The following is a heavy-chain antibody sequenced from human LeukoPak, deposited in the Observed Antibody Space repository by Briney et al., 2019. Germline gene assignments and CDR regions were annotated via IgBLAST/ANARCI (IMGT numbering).Heavy chain of an antibody. J-gene: IGHJ4*02. D-gene: IGHD3-10*01. V-gene: IGHV3-64*02. CDR1: GFIFSSFP. CDR2: ISSTGGTS. CDR3: ARVMSGSGSKYSDY. Sequence: GGSLRLSCAAPGFIFSSFPVRWVRQVPGEGLEYVSAISSTGGTSYYADSGKDRFTISRDNSKHTLCLQMASLRAEGMAVYDCARVMSGSGSKYSDYWGQGTLVTVSS.